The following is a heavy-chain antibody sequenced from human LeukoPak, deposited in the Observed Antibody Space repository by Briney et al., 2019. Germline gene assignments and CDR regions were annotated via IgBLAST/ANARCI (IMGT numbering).Heavy chain of an antibody. Sequence: GGSLRLSCAASGFTFSTYTLNWVRQAPGKGLEWVSSISSTSSTIYYADFVKGRFTISRDNSKNTLFLQVHSLRAEDTATYYCAKHYGSGTYYNYFTYWGQGTLVSVSS. CDR2: ISSTSSTI. V-gene: IGHV3-48*01. CDR1: GFTFSTYT. D-gene: IGHD3-10*01. J-gene: IGHJ4*02. CDR3: AKHYGSGTYYNYFTY.